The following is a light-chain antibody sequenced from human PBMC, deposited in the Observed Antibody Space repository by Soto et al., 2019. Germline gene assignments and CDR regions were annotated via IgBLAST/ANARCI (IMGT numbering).Light chain of an antibody. V-gene: IGKV3-15*01. CDR1: ESLDDK. CDR3: QQYNTWPYT. J-gene: IGKJ2*01. Sequence: DRVLTQSPATLSVSPGERVTLSCRADESLDDKLAWYQQKPGQAPRLLISGASTRATGVAARFSGSGSGTEFTLTISSLQSEDLALYYCQQYNTWPYTFGQGTKLDIK. CDR2: GAS.